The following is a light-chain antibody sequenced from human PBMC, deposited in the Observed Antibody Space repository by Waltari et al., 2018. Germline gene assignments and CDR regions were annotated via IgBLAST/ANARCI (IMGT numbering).Light chain of an antibody. Sequence: DIQMTQSPPSLSASVGDRVTITCRAIQSVSNYLSWYQQKPGKAPKLLIYAASSLESGVPSRFTGSGSGTDFTLTISSLQSEDFATYYCQQTYTTPLTFGGGTTVEIK. CDR2: AAS. V-gene: IGKV1-39*01. CDR1: QSVSNY. J-gene: IGKJ4*01. CDR3: QQTYTTPLT.